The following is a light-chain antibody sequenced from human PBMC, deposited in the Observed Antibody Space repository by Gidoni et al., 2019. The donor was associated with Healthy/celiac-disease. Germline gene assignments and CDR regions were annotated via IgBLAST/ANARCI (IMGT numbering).Light chain of an antibody. CDR1: QSISSW. Sequence: DIQMTRSPSTLSASVGDRVTITCRASQSISSWLAWYQQKPGKAPKLLIYKASSLESGVPSRFSGSGSGTEFTLTNSSLQPDDFATYYCQQYNSYSRTFGQGTKVEIK. CDR3: QQYNSYSRT. CDR2: KAS. V-gene: IGKV1-5*03. J-gene: IGKJ1*01.